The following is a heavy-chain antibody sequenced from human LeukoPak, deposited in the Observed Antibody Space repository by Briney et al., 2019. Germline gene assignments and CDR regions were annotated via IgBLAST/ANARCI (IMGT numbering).Heavy chain of an antibody. Sequence: GGSLRLSCAASGFTFSSYNMKWVRQAPGEGLEWVSSISRTGSYIYYADSVKGRFTVSRDNAQNSLYLQMSSLRVEDTAVYYCARVLETDCTGGSCYSGLDYWGQGTLVTVSS. CDR2: ISRTGSYI. CDR1: GFTFSSYN. CDR3: ARVLETDCTGGSCYSGLDY. J-gene: IGHJ4*02. D-gene: IGHD2-15*01. V-gene: IGHV3-21*01.